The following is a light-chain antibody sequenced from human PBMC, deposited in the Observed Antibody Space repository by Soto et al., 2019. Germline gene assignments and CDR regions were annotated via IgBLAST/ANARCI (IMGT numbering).Light chain of an antibody. J-gene: IGKJ5*01. CDR3: QQYNNWPIT. CDR1: QIVSSSY. CDR2: GAS. V-gene: IGKV3-20*01. Sequence: EIVLTQSLGTLSLSQGERATLSFRPSQIVSSSYLAWYQQKPGQAPRLLIYGASSRATGIPDRFSGSGSGTAFTLTISRLEAEDFAVYCCQQYNNWPITFGQVTRLEIK.